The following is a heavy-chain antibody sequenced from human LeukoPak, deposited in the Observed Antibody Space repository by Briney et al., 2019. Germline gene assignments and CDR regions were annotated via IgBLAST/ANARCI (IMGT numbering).Heavy chain of an antibody. J-gene: IGHJ4*02. Sequence: GGSLRLSCAASGFTFSTFAMIWVRQPPGKGLEWVSSIFPSGGEIHYADSVRGRFTISRDNTKKSLHLQMSSLRAEDTADYYCVRNVVLRGQKNFDYWGQGTLVTVSS. CDR3: VRNVVLRGQKNFDY. CDR2: IFPSGGEI. V-gene: IGHV3-23*01. D-gene: IGHD2-21*01. CDR1: GFTFSTFA.